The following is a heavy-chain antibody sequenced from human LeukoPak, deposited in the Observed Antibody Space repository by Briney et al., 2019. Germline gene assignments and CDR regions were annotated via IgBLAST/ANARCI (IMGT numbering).Heavy chain of an antibody. CDR3: AKEKGATVTTFFDY. CDR1: GFTFSSYG. CDR2: ISYDGSNK. D-gene: IGHD4-17*01. J-gene: IGHJ4*02. V-gene: IGHV3-30*18. Sequence: PGRSLRLSCAASGFTFSSYGMHWVRQAPGKGLEWVAVISYDGSNKYYADSVKGRFTISRDNSKNTLYPQMNSLRAEDTAVYYCAKEKGATVTTFFDYWGRGTLVTVSS.